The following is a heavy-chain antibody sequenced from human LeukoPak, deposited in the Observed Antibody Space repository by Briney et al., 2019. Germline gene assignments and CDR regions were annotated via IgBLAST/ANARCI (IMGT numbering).Heavy chain of an antibody. D-gene: IGHD3-22*01. CDR2: IYPGDSDT. V-gene: IGHV5-51*01. CDR3: ARLSMIDTFDI. Sequence: GESLKVSCQASGYSFMTYWIGWVRQMPGKVLEWMAIIYPGDSDTKYSPSFQDQVTISADKSINTAYLHWRSLKASDTAMYYCARLSMIDTFDIWGLGTVVTVSS. CDR1: GYSFMTYW. J-gene: IGHJ3*02.